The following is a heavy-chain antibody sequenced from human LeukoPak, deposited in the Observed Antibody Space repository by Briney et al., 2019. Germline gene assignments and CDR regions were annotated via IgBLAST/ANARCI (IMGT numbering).Heavy chain of an antibody. D-gene: IGHD3-22*01. J-gene: IGHJ4*02. CDR3: AKDEDSSGFDY. CDR2: ISWNSGSI. Sequence: SGGSLRLSCAASGFTFDDYAMHWVRQAPGKGLEWVSGISWNSGSIGYADSVKGRFTISRDNAKNSLYLQMNSLRAEDTALYYCAKDEDSSGFDYWGQGTLVTVSS. CDR1: GFTFDDYA. V-gene: IGHV3-9*01.